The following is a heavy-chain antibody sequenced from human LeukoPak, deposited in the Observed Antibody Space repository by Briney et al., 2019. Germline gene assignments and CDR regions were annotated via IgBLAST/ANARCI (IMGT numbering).Heavy chain of an antibody. D-gene: IGHD2-8*01. Sequence: SETLSLTCAVYGGSFSGYYWSWIRQPPGKGLEWIGEINHSGSTNYNPSLKSRVTISVDTSKNQFSLKLSSVTAADTAVYYCARVGDRTYGRYYYYYGMDVWGQGTTVTVSS. V-gene: IGHV4-34*01. CDR3: ARVGDRTYGRYYYYYGMDV. J-gene: IGHJ6*02. CDR1: GGSFSGYY. CDR2: INHSGST.